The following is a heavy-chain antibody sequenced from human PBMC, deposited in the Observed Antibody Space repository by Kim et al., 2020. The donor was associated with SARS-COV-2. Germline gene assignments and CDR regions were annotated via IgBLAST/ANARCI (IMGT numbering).Heavy chain of an antibody. CDR2: IVVGSGNT. J-gene: IGHJ4*02. CDR3: AADPRYGSGWYHSFDY. CDR1: GFTFTSSA. D-gene: IGHD6-19*01. V-gene: IGHV1-58*02. Sequence: SVKVSCKASGFTFTSSAMQWVRQARGQRLEWIGWIVVGSGNTNYAQKFQERVTITRDMSTSTAYMELSSQRSEDTAVYYCAADPRYGSGWYHSFDYWGQGTLVTVSS.